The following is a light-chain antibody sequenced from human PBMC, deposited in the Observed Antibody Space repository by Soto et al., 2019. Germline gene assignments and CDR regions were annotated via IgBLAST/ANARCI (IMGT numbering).Light chain of an antibody. V-gene: IGKV3-15*01. CDR3: HQYNLWPPWT. Sequence: EIVMTQSPATLSVSPGERATLSCRASRSVSSNLAWYQQKPGQAPRLLIYGASTRATGVPARFSGSGSGTEFTLTISSLQSEDFAVYYCHQYNLWPPWTFGQGTKVEIK. CDR2: GAS. CDR1: RSVSSN. J-gene: IGKJ1*01.